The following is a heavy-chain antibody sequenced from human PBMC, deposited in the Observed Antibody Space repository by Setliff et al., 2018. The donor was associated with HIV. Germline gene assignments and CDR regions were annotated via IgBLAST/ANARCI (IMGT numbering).Heavy chain of an antibody. V-gene: IGHV1-3*01. Sequence: ASVKVSCKASGYTFTSYTLHWVRQAPGQRLEWMGWINAGNGNTKFSQKFQGRVTITRDTSASTAYMELSSLRSEDTAVYYCARERVVGATRDAFDIWGQGTMVTVSS. CDR3: ARERVVGATRDAFDI. J-gene: IGHJ3*02. D-gene: IGHD1-26*01. CDR1: GYTFTSYT. CDR2: INAGNGNT.